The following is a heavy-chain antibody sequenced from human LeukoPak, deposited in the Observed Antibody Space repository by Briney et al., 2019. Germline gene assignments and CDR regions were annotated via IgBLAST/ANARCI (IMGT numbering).Heavy chain of an antibody. J-gene: IGHJ5*02. V-gene: IGHV4-4*07. CDR2: IYTSGSA. Sequence: SETLSLTCTVSGGSISAYYWNWIRQPAGKGLEWIGRIYTSGSANYNPSLKSRVTMSVDTSKDQFSLRLSSVTAADTAVYYCARGHYYDFWSGYYQGWFDPWGQGTLVTVSS. D-gene: IGHD3-3*01. CDR3: ARGHYYDFWSGYYQGWFDP. CDR1: GGSISAYY.